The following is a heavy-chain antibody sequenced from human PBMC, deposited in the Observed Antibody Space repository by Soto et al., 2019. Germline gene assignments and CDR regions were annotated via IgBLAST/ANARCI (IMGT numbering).Heavy chain of an antibody. D-gene: IGHD5-12*01. V-gene: IGHV1-2*04. CDR1: GDSFNDYY. CDR2: INPNGGVT. J-gene: IGHJ6*03. CDR3: AGESGGATATLDYYYFYMDV. Sequence: QVQLVQSGAEVRKPGASVTVSCRSSGDSFNDYYIHWVRQAPGQGFEWMGWINPNGGVTQYAQKFQGWVSMTRDTSIRTVYMQLSRLRSDDTAVYYCAGESGGATATLDYYYFYMDVWGTGTTVTVSS.